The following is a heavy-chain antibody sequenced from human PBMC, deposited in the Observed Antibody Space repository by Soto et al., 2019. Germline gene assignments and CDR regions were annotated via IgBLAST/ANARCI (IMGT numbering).Heavy chain of an antibody. J-gene: IGHJ4*02. CDR3: ATANNPSPFDY. CDR1: GFTFADSA. CDR2: ILVDSHNT. V-gene: IGHV1-58*01. Sequence: SVKVSCKASGFTFADSAVQWVRQARGQSLEWMGRILVDSHNTKSAQKFTERVTISWDVSTSTAFMELRSLSSEDTAVYYCATANNPSPFDYWGQGTLVTVSS.